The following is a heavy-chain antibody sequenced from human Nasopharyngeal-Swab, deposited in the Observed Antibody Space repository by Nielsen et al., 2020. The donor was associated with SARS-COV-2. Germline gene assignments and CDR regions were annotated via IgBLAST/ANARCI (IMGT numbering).Heavy chain of an antibody. V-gene: IGHV4-39*01. Sequence: SETLSLTCTVSGGSISSSSYYWGWIRQPPGKGLEWIGSIYYSGSTYYNPSLKGRVTISVDTSKNQFSLKLSSVTAADTAVYYCARQLAGKFGHWGQGTLVTVSS. CDR1: GGSISSSSYY. CDR3: ARQLAGKFGH. J-gene: IGHJ4*02. CDR2: IYYSGST. D-gene: IGHD3-10*01.